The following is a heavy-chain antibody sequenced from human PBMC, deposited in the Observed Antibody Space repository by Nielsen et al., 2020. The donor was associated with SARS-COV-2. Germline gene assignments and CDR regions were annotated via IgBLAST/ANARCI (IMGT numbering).Heavy chain of an antibody. D-gene: IGHD5-18*01. V-gene: IGHV3-48*01. CDR3: ASLVDTAWRWEDY. CDR2: ISSSSSTI. Sequence: GESLKISCAASGFTFSSYSMNWVRQAPGKGLEWVSYISSSSSTIYYADSVKGRFTISRDNAKNSLYLQMNSLRAEDTAVYYCASLVDTAWRWEDYWGQGTLVTVSS. J-gene: IGHJ4*02. CDR1: GFTFSSYS.